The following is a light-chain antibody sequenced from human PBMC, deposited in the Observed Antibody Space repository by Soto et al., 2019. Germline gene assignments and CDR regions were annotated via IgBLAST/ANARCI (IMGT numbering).Light chain of an antibody. J-gene: IGKJ4*01. CDR1: QSVSSAL. CDR3: QQYESSPLT. V-gene: IGKV3-20*01. CDR2: RAS. Sequence: EIVLTRSPDTLSLSPGERATLSCRASQSVSSALLAWYQQKPGQAPRLLIYRASTRATGIPDRFTGSGSGTDFTLTISRLEPEDFAVYYCQQYESSPLTFGGGTKVEIK.